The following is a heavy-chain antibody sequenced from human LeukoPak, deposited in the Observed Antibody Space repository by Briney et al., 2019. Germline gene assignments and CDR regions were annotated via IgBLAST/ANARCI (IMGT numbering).Heavy chain of an antibody. CDR2: INPNSGGT. D-gene: IGHD2-15*01. CDR1: GYTFTGYY. Sequence: ASVKVSCKASGYTFTGYYMHWVRQAPGQGLEWMGWINPNSGGTNYAQKFQGRVTMTRDTSISTAYMELGRLRSDDTAVYYCARAYVVPRWFDYFDYWGQGTLVTVSS. J-gene: IGHJ4*02. V-gene: IGHV1-2*02. CDR3: ARAYVVPRWFDYFDY.